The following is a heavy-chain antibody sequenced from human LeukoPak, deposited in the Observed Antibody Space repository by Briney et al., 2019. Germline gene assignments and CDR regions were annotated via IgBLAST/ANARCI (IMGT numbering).Heavy chain of an antibody. Sequence: GGSLRLSCAASGFTFSSYAICWVRQAPGKRLAWVSAIRGSGGSTYYAGSVKGRFTIYRDNSKNTLYLQMNSLRAEDTAVYYCAKVGLSSSYGYWGQGTLVTVSS. CDR3: AKVGLSSSYGY. D-gene: IGHD6-13*01. CDR1: GFTFSSYA. V-gene: IGHV3-23*01. CDR2: IRGSGGST. J-gene: IGHJ4*02.